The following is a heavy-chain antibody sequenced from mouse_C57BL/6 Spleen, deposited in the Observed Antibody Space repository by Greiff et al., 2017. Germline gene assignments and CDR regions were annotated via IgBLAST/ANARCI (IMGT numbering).Heavy chain of an antibody. V-gene: IGHV6-3*01. D-gene: IGHD2-12*01. CDR3: TGSSIEDYYAMDY. Sequence: VQLKESGGGLVQPGGSMKLSCVASGFTFSNYWMNWVRQSPEKGLEWVAQIRLKSDNYATHYAESVKGRFTISRDDSKSSVYLQMNNLRAKDTGIYYCTGSSIEDYYAMDYWGQGTSVTVSS. J-gene: IGHJ4*01. CDR2: IRLKSDNYAT. CDR1: GFTFSNYW.